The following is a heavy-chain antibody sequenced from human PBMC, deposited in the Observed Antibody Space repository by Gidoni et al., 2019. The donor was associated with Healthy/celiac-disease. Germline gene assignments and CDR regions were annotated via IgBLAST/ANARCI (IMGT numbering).Heavy chain of an antibody. CDR1: GSTVRSYA. CDR2: ISYDGSNK. D-gene: IGHD3-22*01. J-gene: IGHJ4*02. V-gene: IGHV3-30-3*01. CDR3: ARGGYYYDSSGGFDY. Sequence: QVQLVESGGGVVKPGRSMRLSCAASGSTVRSYAMPWVRQAPGKGLELVAVISYDGSNKYYADSVKGRFTISRDNSKNTLYLQMNSLRAEDTAVYYCARGGYYYDSSGGFDYWGQGTLVTVSS.